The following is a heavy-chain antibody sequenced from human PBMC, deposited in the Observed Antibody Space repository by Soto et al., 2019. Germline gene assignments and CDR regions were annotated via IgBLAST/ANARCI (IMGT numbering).Heavy chain of an antibody. D-gene: IGHD6-19*01. CDR2: ISGSGGST. CDR1: GFTFSSYA. CDR3: AKDPGIAVAGTCDY. J-gene: IGHJ4*02. Sequence: EVQLLESGGGLVQPGGSLRLSCAASGFTFSSYAMSWVRQAPGKGLEWVSAISGSGGSTYYADSVKGRFTISRDNSKNKLYLQMNSLIAEDTAVYYCAKDPGIAVAGTCDYWGQGTLVTGSS. V-gene: IGHV3-23*01.